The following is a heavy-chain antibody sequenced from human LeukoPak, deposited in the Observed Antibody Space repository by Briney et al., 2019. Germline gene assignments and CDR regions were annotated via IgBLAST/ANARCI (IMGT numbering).Heavy chain of an antibody. J-gene: IGHJ4*02. Sequence: PSETLCLSCTVSNGSIFSHNSYWAWVRQPPGKGLEGIVGMYYSGSTYYNPFLKSRVTMSVDMAKNHFSLNMTSVSAADTAVYFCAKLVGTTGYFDLWGRGALVTVAS. CDR2: MYYSGST. V-gene: IGHV4-39*07. CDR1: NGSIFSHNSY. D-gene: IGHD1-1*01. CDR3: AKLVGTTGYFDL.